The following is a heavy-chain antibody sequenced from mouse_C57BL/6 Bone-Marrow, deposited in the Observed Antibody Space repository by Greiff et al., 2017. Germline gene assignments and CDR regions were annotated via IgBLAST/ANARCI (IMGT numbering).Heavy chain of an antibody. CDR2: ISSGSSTI. Sequence: EVQLVESGGGLVKPGGSLKLSCAASGFTFSDYGMHWVLQAPEKGLEWVAYISSGSSTIYYADTVKGRFTISRDNAKNTLFLQMTSLRSEDTAMYYCARKDGYSWFAYWGQGTLVTVSA. CDR1: GFTFSDYG. V-gene: IGHV5-17*01. CDR3: ARKDGYSWFAY. J-gene: IGHJ3*01. D-gene: IGHD2-3*01.